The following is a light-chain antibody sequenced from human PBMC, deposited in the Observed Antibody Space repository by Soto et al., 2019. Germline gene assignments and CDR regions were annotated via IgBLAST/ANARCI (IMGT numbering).Light chain of an antibody. CDR1: QSISSW. Sequence: IQMPQSPSTLSASVGDRVTITCRASQSISSWLAWYQQKPGKAPKLLIYDASSLESGVPTRFSGSGSGTDFTFTISSLQAEDFATYYCLQDYSYPWTFGQGTKVDIK. J-gene: IGKJ1*01. V-gene: IGKV1-5*01. CDR3: LQDYSYPWT. CDR2: DAS.